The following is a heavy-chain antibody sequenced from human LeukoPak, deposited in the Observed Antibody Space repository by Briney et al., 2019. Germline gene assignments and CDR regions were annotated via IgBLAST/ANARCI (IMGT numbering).Heavy chain of an antibody. CDR2: IYTSGST. D-gene: IGHD1/OR15-1a*01. V-gene: IGHV4-61*02. CDR3: GRTEKVYYYYMDI. CDR1: GGSISSGSYY. J-gene: IGHJ6*03. Sequence: PSQTLSLTCTVSGGSISSGSYYWSWIRQPAGKGLEWIGRIYTSGSTNYNPSLKSRVTISVDTSKNQFSLKLSSVTAADTAVYYCGRTEKVYYYYMDIWGKGTTVTVSS.